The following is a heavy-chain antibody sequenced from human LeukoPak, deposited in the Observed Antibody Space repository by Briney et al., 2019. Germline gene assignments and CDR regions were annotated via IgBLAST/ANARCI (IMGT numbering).Heavy chain of an antibody. Sequence: PGGSLRPSCAASGFTFGSYAMTWVRQGPGKGLEWVSAISDSGDATYYADSVKGRFTISRDNSKNTLYLQMNSLRAEDTAVYYCATTMVQGVIIYPFDYWGQGTLVTVSS. V-gene: IGHV3-23*01. CDR1: GFTFGSYA. J-gene: IGHJ4*02. CDR2: ISDSGDAT. CDR3: ATTMVQGVIIYPFDY. D-gene: IGHD3-10*01.